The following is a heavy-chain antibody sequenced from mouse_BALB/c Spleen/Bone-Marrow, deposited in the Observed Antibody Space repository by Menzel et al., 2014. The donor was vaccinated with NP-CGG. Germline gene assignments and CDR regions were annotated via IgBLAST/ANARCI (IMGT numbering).Heavy chain of an antibody. D-gene: IGHD4-1*01. Sequence: VQLQQPGAELVKPGASVKLSCTASGFNINDTYMHWVKQRPEQGLEWIGRIDPANGNTKYDPKFQGKATITADTSSNTAYLQLSSLTSEDTAVYYCARWEYYAMDYWGQGTSVTVSS. CDR1: GFNINDTY. CDR3: ARWEYYAMDY. CDR2: IDPANGNT. J-gene: IGHJ4*01. V-gene: IGHV14-3*02.